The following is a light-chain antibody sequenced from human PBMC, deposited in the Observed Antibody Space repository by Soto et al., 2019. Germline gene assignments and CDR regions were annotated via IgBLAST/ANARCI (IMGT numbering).Light chain of an antibody. CDR2: DVS. V-gene: IGKV1-5*01. CDR1: HSITNW. CDR3: QPYNDN. J-gene: IGKJ2*01. Sequence: DIQMTQSPSTLSGSVGDRVTITCRASHSITNWLAWYQQKPGKAPKVLIYDVSTLGSGVPSRFSGSGSGTEFTLTISSLQPDDFATYYCQPYNDNFGQGTKVDLK.